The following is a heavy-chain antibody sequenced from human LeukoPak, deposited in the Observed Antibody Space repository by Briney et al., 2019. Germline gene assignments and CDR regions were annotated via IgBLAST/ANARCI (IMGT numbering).Heavy chain of an antibody. CDR1: GGSISSGSYY. CDR2: IYTSGST. V-gene: IGHV4-61*02. D-gene: IGHD3-3*01. Sequence: SETLSLTCTVSGGSISSGSYYWSWIRQPAGKGLEWIGRIYTSGSTNYNPSLKSRVTISVDTSKNQFSLKLSSVTAADTAVYYCARGCPYYDFWSGHDWFDPWGQGTLVTVSS. CDR3: ARGCPYYDFWSGHDWFDP. J-gene: IGHJ5*02.